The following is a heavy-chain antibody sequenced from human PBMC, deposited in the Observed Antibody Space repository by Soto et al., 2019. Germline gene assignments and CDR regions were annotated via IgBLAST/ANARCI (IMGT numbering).Heavy chain of an antibody. Sequence: QITLKESGPTLVKPTQTLTLTCTFSGFSLSTSGVGVGWIRQPPGKALDWLALIYWDNDKRYSPSLKSRLTITKDTSKKQVVLTMTNIDPVDTATYYGPHNGYWGQGTLLTVSS. CDR3: PHNGY. V-gene: IGHV2-5*02. CDR2: IYWDNDK. CDR1: GFSLSTSGVG. J-gene: IGHJ4*02.